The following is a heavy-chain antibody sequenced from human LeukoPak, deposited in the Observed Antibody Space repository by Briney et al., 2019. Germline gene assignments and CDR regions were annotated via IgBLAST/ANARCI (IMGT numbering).Heavy chain of an antibody. CDR3: ASLYCGGDCFDY. J-gene: IGHJ4*02. V-gene: IGHV3-21*01. D-gene: IGHD2-21*01. Sequence: GGSLRLSCAASGFTFSSYSMNCVRHAPGKGLEWVSSISSSSSYIYYADSVKGRFTISRDNAKNSLYLQMNSLRAEDTAVYYCASLYCGGDCFDYWGQGTLVTVSS. CDR1: GFTFSSYS. CDR2: ISSSSSYI.